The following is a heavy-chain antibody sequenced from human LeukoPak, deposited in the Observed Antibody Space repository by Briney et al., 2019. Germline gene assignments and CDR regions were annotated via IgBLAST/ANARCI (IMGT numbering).Heavy chain of an antibody. V-gene: IGHV3-21*01. CDR1: GFTFSSYS. CDR3: ARDIAAAGTGSY. J-gene: IGHJ4*02. D-gene: IGHD6-13*01. Sequence: PGGSLRLSCAASGFTFSSYSMNWVRQAPGKGLEWVSSISSSSSYIYYADSVKGRFTISRDNAKNLLYLQMNSLRAEDTAVYYCARDIAAAGTGSYWGQGTLVTVSS. CDR2: ISSSSSYI.